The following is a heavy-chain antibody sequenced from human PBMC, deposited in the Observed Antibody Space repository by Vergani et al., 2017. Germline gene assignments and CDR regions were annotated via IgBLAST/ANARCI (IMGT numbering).Heavy chain of an antibody. V-gene: IGHV3-30*18. CDR1: GFTFSSYG. CDR2: ISYDGSNK. Sequence: QVQLVESGGGVVQPGRSLRLSCAASGFTFSSYGMHWVRQAPGKGLEWVAVISYDGSNKYYADSVKGRFTISRDNSKNTLYLQMNSLRAEDTAVYYCAKDRLFEYWGQGTLVTVSS. CDR3: AKDRLFEY. J-gene: IGHJ4*02.